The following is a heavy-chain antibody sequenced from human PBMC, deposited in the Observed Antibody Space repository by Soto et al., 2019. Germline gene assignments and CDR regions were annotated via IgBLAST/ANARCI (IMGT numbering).Heavy chain of an antibody. D-gene: IGHD4-4*01. J-gene: IGHJ5*02. CDR1: GFTFRTYG. Sequence: VQLVESGGGVVQPGRSQRLSCAASGFTFRTYGMHWVRQAPGQGLEWLAVISNDGSETHYADSVKGRFVISRDNSRNMLFLQMNSLRDEDTAMYYCAKYVDDTGCNLALDPWGQGTLVTVSS. CDR2: ISNDGSET. V-gene: IGHV3-30*18. CDR3: AKYVDDTGCNLALDP.